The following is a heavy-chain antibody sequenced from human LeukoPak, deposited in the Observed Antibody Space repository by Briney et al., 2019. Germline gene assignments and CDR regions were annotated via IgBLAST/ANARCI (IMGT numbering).Heavy chain of an antibody. Sequence: ASVKVSCKASGYTFTSYYIHWVRQAPGQGLEWMGLINPSAGSTNYAQKFQGRVTMTRDTSTSTVYMELSSLRSEDTAVYYCARDYSSHYYYYMDVWGKGTTVTISS. CDR3: ARDYSSHYYYYMDV. CDR2: INPSAGST. CDR1: GYTFTSYY. V-gene: IGHV1-46*01. J-gene: IGHJ6*03. D-gene: IGHD2-21*01.